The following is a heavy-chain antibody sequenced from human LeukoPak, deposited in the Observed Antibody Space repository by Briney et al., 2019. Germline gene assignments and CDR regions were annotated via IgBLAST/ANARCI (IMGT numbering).Heavy chain of an antibody. J-gene: IGHJ4*02. CDR1: GFTFSSYS. CDR2: ISSSSSYI. Sequence: PGGSLRLSCAASGFTFSSYSMNWVRQAPGKGLEWVSSISSSSSYIYYADSVKGRFTISRDNAKNSLYLQMNSLRAEDTAVYYCXXXXVATPGPGYWGQGTLVTVSS. CDR3: XXXXVATPGPGY. V-gene: IGHV3-21*01. D-gene: IGHD5-12*01.